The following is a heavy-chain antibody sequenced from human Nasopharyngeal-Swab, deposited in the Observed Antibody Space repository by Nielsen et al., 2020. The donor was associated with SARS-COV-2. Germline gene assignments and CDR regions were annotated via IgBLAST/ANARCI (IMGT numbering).Heavy chain of an antibody. D-gene: IGHD1-1*01. V-gene: IGHV4-4*07. J-gene: IGHJ6*01. CDR2: VYTSGST. CDR3: ARSGTTKYGLDV. CDR1: GGSISGYF. Sequence: SETLSLTCSVSGGSISGYFLSWIRQPAGEGLEWIGRVYTSGSTNYNPSHKSRVTISIDMSKNQFSLELRSVTAADTAFYYCARSGTTKYGLDVWGQGTTVIVSS.